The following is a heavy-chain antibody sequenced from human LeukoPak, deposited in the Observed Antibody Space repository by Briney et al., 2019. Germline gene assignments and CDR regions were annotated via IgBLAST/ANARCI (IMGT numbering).Heavy chain of an antibody. CDR3: ARGDKYWYFDL. CDR1: GGTFSSYA. J-gene: IGHJ2*01. CDR2: IIPILGIA. V-gene: IGHV1-69*04. Sequence: SVKVSCKASGGTFSSYAISWVRQAPGQGLEWMGRIIPILGIANYAQKFQGRVTITADKSTSTAYMELSSLRSEDTAVYYCARGDKYWYFDLWGRGTLVTVSS.